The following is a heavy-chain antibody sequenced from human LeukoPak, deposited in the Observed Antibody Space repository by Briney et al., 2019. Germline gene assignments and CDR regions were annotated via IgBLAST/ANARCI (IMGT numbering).Heavy chain of an antibody. D-gene: IGHD4-17*01. CDR2: VSAYNGNT. V-gene: IGHV1-18*01. Sequence: ASVKVSCKASGYTFSYGISWVRQAPGQGLEWMGWVSAYNGNTNYAQKLQGRVTMTTDTSTSTAYMELRSLRSDDTAVYYCARDAGYGDYGRFDYWGQGTLVTVSS. J-gene: IGHJ4*02. CDR3: ARDAGYGDYGRFDY. CDR1: GYTFSYG.